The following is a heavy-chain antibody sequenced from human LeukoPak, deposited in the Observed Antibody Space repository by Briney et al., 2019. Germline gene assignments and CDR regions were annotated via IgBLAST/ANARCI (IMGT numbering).Heavy chain of an antibody. V-gene: IGHV4-59*01. CDR2: IYYSGST. CDR3: AREALYYGSGSYWFDP. Sequence: SETLSLTCTVSGGSISSYYWSWIRQPPGKGLEWIGYIYYSGSTNYNPSLKSRVTISVDTSKNQFSLRLSSVTAADTAVYYCAREALYYGSGSYWFDPWGQGTLVTVSS. J-gene: IGHJ5*02. CDR1: GGSISSYY. D-gene: IGHD3-10*01.